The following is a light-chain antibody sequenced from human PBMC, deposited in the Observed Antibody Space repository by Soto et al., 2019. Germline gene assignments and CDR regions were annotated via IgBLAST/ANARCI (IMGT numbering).Light chain of an antibody. V-gene: IGLV2-14*01. Sequence: QSALTQPASVSGSPGQSITISCTGTSSDVGGYNHVSWYQHSPGKAPKLILFAVSDRPSGVSHRFSGSESGHTASLTISGLQAGDEAAYYCCSYTSLSTVVFGVGTKVTVL. J-gene: IGLJ2*01. CDR2: AVS. CDR3: CSYTSLSTVV. CDR1: SSDVGGYNH.